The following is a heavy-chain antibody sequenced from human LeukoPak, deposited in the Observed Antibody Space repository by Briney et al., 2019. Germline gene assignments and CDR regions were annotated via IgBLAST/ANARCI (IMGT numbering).Heavy chain of an antibody. CDR2: ISHSGST. V-gene: IGHV4-34*01. J-gene: IGHJ3*02. Sequence: SETLSLTCAVYGGSFSGYYWNWIRQPPGKGLEWIGEISHSGSTNYHPSLKSRVTISVDTSKNQFSLKLSSVTAADTATYYCATPYCSSISCLDVFNMWGQGTRVTVSS. CDR1: GGSFSGYY. CDR3: ATPYCSSISCLDVFNM. D-gene: IGHD2-2*01.